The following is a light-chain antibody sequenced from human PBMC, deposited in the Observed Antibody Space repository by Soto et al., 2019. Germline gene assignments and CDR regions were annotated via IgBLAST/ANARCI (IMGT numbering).Light chain of an antibody. CDR1: QSISNW. Sequence: TQSPSTLSASVGARVTITFRASQSISNWLAWYQQKPGKAPTLLIYDVSRLQSGVPSRFSGSGSGTDFTLTISSLQPEDFATYYCQQSYSTLITFGQGTRLEIK. CDR3: QQSYSTLIT. J-gene: IGKJ5*01. V-gene: IGKV1-39*01. CDR2: DVS.